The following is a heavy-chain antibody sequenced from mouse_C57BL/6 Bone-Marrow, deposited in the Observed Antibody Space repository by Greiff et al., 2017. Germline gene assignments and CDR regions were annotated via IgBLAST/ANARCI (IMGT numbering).Heavy chain of an antibody. Sequence: QVQLKQPGAELVKPGASVKLSCKASGYTFTSYWMQWVKQRPGQGLEWIGEIDPSDSYTNYNQKFKGKATLTVDTSSSTAYMQLSSLTSEDSAVYYCARPLIYYGDAMDYWGQGTSVTVSS. V-gene: IGHV1-50*01. CDR3: ARPLIYYGDAMDY. J-gene: IGHJ4*01. CDR1: GYTFTSYW. D-gene: IGHD2-1*01. CDR2: IDPSDSYT.